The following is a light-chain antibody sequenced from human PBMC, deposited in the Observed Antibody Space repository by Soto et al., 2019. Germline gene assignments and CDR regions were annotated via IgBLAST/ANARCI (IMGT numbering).Light chain of an antibody. J-gene: IGKJ2*01. Sequence: DIPMTQSPSSLSASVGDRVTSTCQASQDISNYLNWYQQKPGKAPKLLIYDASNLETGVPSRFSGSGSGTDFTFTISSLQPEDIATYYCQQYDNLSYTFGQGTKLEIK. CDR2: DAS. CDR1: QDISNY. CDR3: QQYDNLSYT. V-gene: IGKV1-33*01.